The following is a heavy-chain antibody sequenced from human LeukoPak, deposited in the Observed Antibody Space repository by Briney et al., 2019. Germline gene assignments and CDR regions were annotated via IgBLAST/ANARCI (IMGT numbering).Heavy chain of an antibody. CDR1: SGSFSGYY. D-gene: IGHD3-3*01. CDR2: INHSGST. J-gene: IGHJ5*02. Sequence: SETLSLTCAVYSGSFSGYYWSWIRQPPGKGLEWIGEINHSGSTYYNPSLKSRVTISVDTSKNQFSLKLSSVTAADTAVYYCARGNPLRAIFGVVTNWFDPWGQGTLVTVSS. CDR3: ARGNPLRAIFGVVTNWFDP. V-gene: IGHV4-34*01.